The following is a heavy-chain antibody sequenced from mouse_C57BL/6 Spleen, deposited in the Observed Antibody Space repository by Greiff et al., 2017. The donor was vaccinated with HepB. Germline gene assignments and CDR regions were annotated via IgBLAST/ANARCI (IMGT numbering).Heavy chain of an antibody. D-gene: IGHD3-2*02. CDR1: GYTFTDYY. V-gene: IGHV1-26*01. CDR2: INPNNGGT. Sequence: VQLQQSGPELVKPGASVKISCKASGYTFTDYYMNWVKQSHGKSLEWIGDINPNNGGTSYNQKFKGKATLTVDKSSSTAYMELRSLTSEDSAVYYCDSSGPAMDYWGQGTSVTVSS. J-gene: IGHJ4*01. CDR3: DSSGPAMDY.